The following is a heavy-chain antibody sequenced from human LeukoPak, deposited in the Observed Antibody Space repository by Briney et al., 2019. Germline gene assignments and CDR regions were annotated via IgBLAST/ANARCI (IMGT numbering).Heavy chain of an antibody. D-gene: IGHD6-19*01. J-gene: IGHJ4*02. V-gene: IGHV3-23*01. CDR1: KFTFSTFS. Sequence: GGTLRLSCAASKFTFSTFSMSWVRQAPGKGLEWVSSISGSGGYTYYADSVKGRFTISRDNSKNTLYLQMNSLRAEDTAVYYCAKSIAVAFYSWGQGTLVTVSS. CDR3: AKSIAVAFYS. CDR2: ISGSGGYT.